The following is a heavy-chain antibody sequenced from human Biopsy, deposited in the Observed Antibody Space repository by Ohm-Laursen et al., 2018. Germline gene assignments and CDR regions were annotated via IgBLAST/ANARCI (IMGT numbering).Heavy chain of an antibody. CDR3: ARETPTGIPFNWFDP. V-gene: IGHV6-1*01. D-gene: IGHD1-1*01. CDR1: GDSVSNKDAA. CDR2: TYYRSQWHS. J-gene: IGHJ5*02. Sequence: QTLSLTCAISGDSVSNKDAAWNWIRRSPSRGLEWLGRTYYRSQWHSDFAVFVRSRITIKSDTSRNQFSLQLNSVSPDDTAVYFCARETPTGIPFNWFDPWGQGTLVTVSS.